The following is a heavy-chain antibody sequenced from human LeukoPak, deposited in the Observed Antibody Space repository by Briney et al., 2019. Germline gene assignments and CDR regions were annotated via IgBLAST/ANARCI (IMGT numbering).Heavy chain of an antibody. J-gene: IGHJ4*02. Sequence: PGGSLRLSCAASGFTFSNAWMSWVRQAPGKGLEWDGRIKSKTDGGTTDYAAPVKGRFTISRDDSKNTLYLQMNSLKTEDTAVYYCTTDSRTYGPGDYWGQGTLVTVSS. V-gene: IGHV3-15*01. CDR2: IKSKTDGGTT. D-gene: IGHD3-10*01. CDR1: GFTFSNAW. CDR3: TTDSRTYGPGDY.